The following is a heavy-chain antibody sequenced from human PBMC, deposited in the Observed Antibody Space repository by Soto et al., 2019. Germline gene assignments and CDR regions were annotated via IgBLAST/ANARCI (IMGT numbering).Heavy chain of an antibody. Sequence: SETLSLTCTVSGGSIGSSNYYWGWIRQPPGKGLEWIGYIYYSGSTNYNPSLKSRVTISVDTSKNQFSLKLSSVTAADTAVYYCARRWGRTFDYWGQGTLVTVSS. V-gene: IGHV4-61*05. CDR2: IYYSGST. CDR1: GGSIGSSNYY. J-gene: IGHJ4*02. D-gene: IGHD7-27*01. CDR3: ARRWGRTFDY.